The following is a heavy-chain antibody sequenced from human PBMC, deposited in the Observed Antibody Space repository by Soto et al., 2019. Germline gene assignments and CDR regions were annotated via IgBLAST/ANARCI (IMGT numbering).Heavy chain of an antibody. CDR2: IETDGSGT. Sequence: GGSLRLSCAASGFIFSNYWMHWVRQAPGKGLVWVSRIETDGSGTTYADSVKGRFTISRDNAKNTLYLQMDSLRAEDTAVYYWASDLFGSGSFAYYYGMDVWGQGTTVTVSS. CDR1: GFIFSNYW. J-gene: IGHJ6*02. CDR3: ASDLFGSGSFAYYYGMDV. V-gene: IGHV3-74*01. D-gene: IGHD3-10*01.